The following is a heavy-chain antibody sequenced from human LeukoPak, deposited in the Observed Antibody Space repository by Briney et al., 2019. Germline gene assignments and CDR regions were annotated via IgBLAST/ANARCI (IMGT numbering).Heavy chain of an antibody. V-gene: IGHV4-31*03. D-gene: IGHD3-9*01. CDR2: IYYSGST. J-gene: IGHJ4*02. Sequence: PSQTQSLTCTVSGGSISSGGYYWSWIRQHPGKGLEWIGYIYYSGSTYYNPSLKSRVTISVDTSKNQFSLKLSSVTAADTAVYYCARGGAGYSSGFDYWGQGTLVTVSS. CDR1: GGSISSGGYY. CDR3: ARGGAGYSSGFDY.